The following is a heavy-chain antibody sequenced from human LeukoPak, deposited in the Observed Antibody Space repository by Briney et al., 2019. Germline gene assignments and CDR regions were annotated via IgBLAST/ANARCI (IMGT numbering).Heavy chain of an antibody. CDR2: ISGSGGST. CDR3: ANLGAAAGTLDY. V-gene: IGHV3-23*01. D-gene: IGHD6-13*01. J-gene: IGHJ4*02. Sequence: GGSLRLSCAASGFTFSSYAMSWVRQAPGKGLEWVSAISGSGGSTYYADSVKGPFTISRDNSKNTLYLQMNSLRAEDTAVYYCANLGAAAGTLDYWGQGTLVTVSS. CDR1: GFTFSSYA.